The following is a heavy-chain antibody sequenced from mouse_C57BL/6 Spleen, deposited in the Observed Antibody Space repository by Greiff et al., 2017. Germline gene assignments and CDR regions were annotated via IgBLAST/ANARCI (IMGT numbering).Heavy chain of an antibody. V-gene: IGHV1-69*01. CDR2: IDPSDSYT. CDR1: GYTFTSYW. Sequence: QVQLQQPGAELVMPGASVKLSCKASGYTFTSYWMHWVKQRPGQGLEWIGEIDPSDSYTNYNQKFKGKSTLTVDKSSSTAYMQLSSLTSEDSAVDYCARRDYYGSSPAMDYWGQGTSVTVSS. D-gene: IGHD1-1*01. J-gene: IGHJ4*01. CDR3: ARRDYYGSSPAMDY.